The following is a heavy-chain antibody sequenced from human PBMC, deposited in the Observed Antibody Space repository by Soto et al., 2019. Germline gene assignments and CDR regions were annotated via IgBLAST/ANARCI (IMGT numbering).Heavy chain of an antibody. CDR3: AREGVYSDYGDAFDI. D-gene: IGHD5-12*01. J-gene: IGHJ3*02. CDR2: ISGSGGVT. CDR1: GFTFSSYE. Sequence: EVQLVESGGGLVQPGGSLRLSCAASGFTFSSYEMNWVRQAPGKGLEWVSHISGSGGVTYYADSVKGRFTISRDNSKNTLNLQMNRLRVEDTAVYYCAREGVYSDYGDAFDIWGQGTMVTVSS. V-gene: IGHV3-23*04.